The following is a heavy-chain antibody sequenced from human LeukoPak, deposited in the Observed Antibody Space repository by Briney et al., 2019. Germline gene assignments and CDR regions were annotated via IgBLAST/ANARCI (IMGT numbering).Heavy chain of an antibody. J-gene: IGHJ5*02. Sequence: PGRSLRLSSPASGFTFSCYAMRWVRQPPGKGREWVSATSGSGGSTYYADSVKDRFTISRHNSKNTLYLQVNSLITEDPAVYSCAKPGGEEGYYYDSSGYFSILPTPNWFDPWGQGTLVTVSS. V-gene: IGHV3-23*01. D-gene: IGHD3-22*01. CDR2: TSGSGGST. CDR3: AKPGGEEGYYYDSSGYFSILPTPNWFDP. CDR1: GFTFSCYA.